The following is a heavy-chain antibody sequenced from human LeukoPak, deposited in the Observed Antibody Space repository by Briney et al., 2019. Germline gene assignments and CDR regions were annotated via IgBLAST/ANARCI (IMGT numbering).Heavy chain of an antibody. CDR3: ARAHYGDYGDAFDI. CDR1: GYTFTSYG. D-gene: IGHD4-17*01. CDR2: ISAYNGNT. J-gene: IGHJ3*02. V-gene: IGHV1-18*01. Sequence: GASVKVSCKASGYTFTSYGISWVRQAPGQGLEWMGWISAYNGNTNYAQKLQGRVTMTTDTSTSTAYMELRSLRSEDTAVYYCARAHYGDYGDAFDIWGQGTMVTVSS.